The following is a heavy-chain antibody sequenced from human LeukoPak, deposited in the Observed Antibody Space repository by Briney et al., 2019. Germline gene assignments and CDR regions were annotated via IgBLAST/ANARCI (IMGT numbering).Heavy chain of an antibody. CDR2: IYYSGST. J-gene: IGHJ5*02. Sequence: SETLSLTCTVSGGSISSYYWSWIRQPPGKGLEWIGYIYYSGSTNYNPSLKSRVTISVDTSKNQFSLKLSSVTAADTAVYYCARAPRGYSYGYKNWFDPWGQGTLATVSS. V-gene: IGHV4-59*12. CDR1: GGSISSYY. D-gene: IGHD5-18*01. CDR3: ARAPRGYSYGYKNWFDP.